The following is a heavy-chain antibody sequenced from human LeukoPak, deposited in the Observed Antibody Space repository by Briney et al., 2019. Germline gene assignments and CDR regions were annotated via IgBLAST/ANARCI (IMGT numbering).Heavy chain of an antibody. V-gene: IGHV3-74*01. CDR3: ATSRTFDY. J-gene: IGHJ4*02. CDR2: INSDGSST. CDR1: GFTFSSYL. Sequence: GGSLRLSCAASGFTFSSYLMHWVRQSPGKGLVWVSGINSDGSSTSYADSVKGRFTISRDNAKNTVYLQMNSLRAEDTAVYHCATSRTFDYWGQGTLVTVSS.